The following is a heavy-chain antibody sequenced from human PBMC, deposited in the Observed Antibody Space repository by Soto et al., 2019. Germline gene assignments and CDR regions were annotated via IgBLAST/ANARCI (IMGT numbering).Heavy chain of an antibody. J-gene: IGHJ4*02. CDR2: INHSGST. V-gene: IGHV4-34*01. CDR3: ARVGWLRFIDY. D-gene: IGHD5-12*01. Sequence: SETLSLTCAVYGGSFSGYYWSWIRQPPGKGLEWIGEINHSGSTNYNPSLKSRVTISVDTSKNQFSLKLSSVTAADTAVYHCARVGWLRFIDYWGQGTLVTVSS. CDR1: GGSFSGYY.